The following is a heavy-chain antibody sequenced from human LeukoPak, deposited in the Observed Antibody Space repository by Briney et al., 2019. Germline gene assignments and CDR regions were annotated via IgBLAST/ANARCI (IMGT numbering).Heavy chain of an antibody. Sequence: SETLSLTCTVSGGSISSGDYYWSWIRQPPGKGLEWIGYIYYSGSTYYNPSLKSRVTISVDTSKNQFSLKLSSVTAADTAVYYCASVPSYNLPPDYWGQGTLVTVSS. CDR1: GGSISSGDYY. CDR3: ASVPSYNLPPDY. D-gene: IGHD1-14*01. CDR2: IYYSGST. V-gene: IGHV4-30-4*01. J-gene: IGHJ4*02.